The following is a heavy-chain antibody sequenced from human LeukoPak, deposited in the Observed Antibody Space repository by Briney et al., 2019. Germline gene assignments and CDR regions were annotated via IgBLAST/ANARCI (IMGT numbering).Heavy chain of an antibody. CDR3: ARYCSGGSCYLLYGMDV. V-gene: IGHV1-69*13. Sequence: SVKVSCKASGYTFSSYAISWVRQAPGQGLEWMGGIIPIFGTANYAQKFQGRVTITADESTSTAYMELSSLRSEDTAVYYCARYCSGGSCYLLYGMDVWGQGTTVTVSS. D-gene: IGHD2-15*01. CDR2: IIPIFGTA. J-gene: IGHJ6*02. CDR1: GYTFSSYA.